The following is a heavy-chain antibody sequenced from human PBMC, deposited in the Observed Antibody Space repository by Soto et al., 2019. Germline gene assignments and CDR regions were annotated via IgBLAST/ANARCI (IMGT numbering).Heavy chain of an antibody. J-gene: IGHJ4*02. V-gene: IGHV3-23*01. CDR3: AREKYYYDKSCYYSSYLDS. CDR1: GFTFSNYA. D-gene: IGHD3-22*01. Sequence: EGQVLESGGGLVQPGGSLRLSCGASGFTFSNYAMNWVRQAPGKGLEWVSGISGRGSSTYYADSVKGRFTISRDNSQNTIYLQMNSLRADDTAVYYCAREKYYYDKSCYYSSYLDSWGQGTPVTVSS. CDR2: ISGRGSST.